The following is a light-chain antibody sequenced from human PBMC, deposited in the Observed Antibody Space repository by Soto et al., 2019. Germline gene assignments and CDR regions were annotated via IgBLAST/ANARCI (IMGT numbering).Light chain of an antibody. Sequence: EIVMTQSPATLSVSPGERATLSCRASQSVSSTVAWYQQKSGQAPRLIIFSASTRATGVPGRFSGGGSGTDFTLTITSLQSEDFGVYYCQQYKDWPTTFGQGTKVDI. J-gene: IGKJ1*01. CDR2: SAS. CDR3: QQYKDWPTT. CDR1: QSVSST. V-gene: IGKV3-15*01.